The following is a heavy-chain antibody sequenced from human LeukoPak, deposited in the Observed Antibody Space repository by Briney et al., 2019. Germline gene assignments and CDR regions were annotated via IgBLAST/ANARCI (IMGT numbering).Heavy chain of an antibody. Sequence: GSLRLSCAASGFTFSSYAMSWVRQAPGKGLEWVSAISGSGGSTYYADSVKGRFTISRDNSKNTLYLQMNSLRAEDTAVYYCAKQGATVVTPPSRLDYWGQGTLVTVSS. J-gene: IGHJ4*02. CDR2: ISGSGGST. CDR3: AKQGATVVTPPSRLDY. V-gene: IGHV3-23*01. CDR1: GFTFSSYA. D-gene: IGHD4-23*01.